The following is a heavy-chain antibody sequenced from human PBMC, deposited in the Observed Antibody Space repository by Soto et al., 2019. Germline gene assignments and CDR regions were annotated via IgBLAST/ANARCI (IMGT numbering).Heavy chain of an antibody. Sequence: QVQLQESGPGLVKPSETLSLTCTVSGGSISGYYWSWVRQSPGTGLEWIGYNYYIGNTKYNPSLKSRVAISVDPSKNQFPLNVNSVTAAETAVSYCGRHLANGLTFDLWGRGALVTLSS. D-gene: IGHD3-16*01. CDR2: NYYIGNT. CDR3: GRHLANGLTFDL. J-gene: IGHJ2*01. CDR1: GGSISGYY. V-gene: IGHV4-59*08.